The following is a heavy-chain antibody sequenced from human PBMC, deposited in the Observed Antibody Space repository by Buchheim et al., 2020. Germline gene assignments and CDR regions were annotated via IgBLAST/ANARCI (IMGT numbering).Heavy chain of an antibody. V-gene: IGHV3-48*03. CDR3: ARGRDDNSGYFDY. CDR2: ISDSSRTK. Sequence: EVQLVDSGGGLVQPGGSLRLSCAASGFTFNNYEMNWVRQAPGKGLEWVSYISDSSRTKYYADSVKGRFTVSRDNGKNSLSLQMNSLRAEDTAIYYCARGRDDNSGYFDYWGQGTL. D-gene: IGHD3-22*01. J-gene: IGHJ4*02. CDR1: GFTFNNYE.